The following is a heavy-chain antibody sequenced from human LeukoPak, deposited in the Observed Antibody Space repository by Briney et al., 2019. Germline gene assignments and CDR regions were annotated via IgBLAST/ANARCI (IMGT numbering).Heavy chain of an antibody. Sequence: ASVKVSCKVSGYTLTELSMHWVRQAPGKGLEWMGGFDPEDGETIYAQKFQGRVTMTEDTSTDTAYMELSSLRSEDTAVYYCATDLITMIGHPRLIVGAFDIWGQGTMVTVSS. J-gene: IGHJ3*02. CDR2: FDPEDGET. CDR1: GYTLTELS. D-gene: IGHD3-22*01. V-gene: IGHV1-24*01. CDR3: ATDLITMIGHPRLIVGAFDI.